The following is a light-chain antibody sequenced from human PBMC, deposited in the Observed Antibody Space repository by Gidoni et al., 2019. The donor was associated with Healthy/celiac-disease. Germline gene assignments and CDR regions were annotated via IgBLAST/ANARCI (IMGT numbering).Light chain of an antibody. CDR3: AAWDDSLNGLYV. J-gene: IGLJ1*01. V-gene: IGLV1-44*01. CDR2: SNN. CDR1: SSNIGSNT. Sequence: QSVLTQPPSASGTPVQRVTISWSGSSSNIGSNTVNWYQQLPGTAPKLLIYSNNQRPSGVPDRFSGSKSGTSASLAISGLQSEDEADYYCAAWDDSLNGLYVFGTGTKVTVL.